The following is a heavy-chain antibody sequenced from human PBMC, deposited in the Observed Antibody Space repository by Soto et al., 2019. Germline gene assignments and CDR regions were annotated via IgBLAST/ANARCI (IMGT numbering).Heavy chain of an antibody. V-gene: IGHV3-66*01. CDR1: GFTVSSNY. CDR3: AGSVGGGFDY. J-gene: IGHJ4*02. CDR2: VYIGGNT. D-gene: IGHD3-16*01. Sequence: EVQLVESGGGLVQPGGSLRLSCAASGFTVSSNYMSWVRQAPGKGLEWVSVVYIGGNTYYAESVEDRFTISRDNFQNLLYLRMNSLGAEDTAVYYWAGSVGGGFDYWGQGTLVTVSS.